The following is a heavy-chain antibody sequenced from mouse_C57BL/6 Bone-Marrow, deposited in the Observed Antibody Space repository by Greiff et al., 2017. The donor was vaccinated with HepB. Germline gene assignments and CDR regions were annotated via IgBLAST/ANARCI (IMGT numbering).Heavy chain of an antibody. CDR2: IYPRSGNT. J-gene: IGHJ2*01. D-gene: IGHD1-1*01. V-gene: IGHV1-81*01. CDR3: ARGYYYGSRTFDY. CDR1: GYTFTSYG. Sequence: VQLQESGAELARPGASVKLSCKASGYTFTSYGISWVKQRTGQGLEWIGEIYPRSGNTYYNEKFKGKATLTADKSSSTAYMELRSLTSEDSAVYFCARGYYYGSRTFDYWGQGTTLTVSS.